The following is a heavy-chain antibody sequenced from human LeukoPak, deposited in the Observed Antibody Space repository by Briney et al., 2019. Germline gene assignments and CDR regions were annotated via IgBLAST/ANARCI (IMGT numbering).Heavy chain of an antibody. Sequence: SETLSLTCTVSGGSISSGDYYWSWIRQPPGKGLEWIGYIYYSGSTYYNPSLKSRVTISVDTSKNQFSLKLSSVTAADTAVYHCARDRLRFFGGGGGNWFDPWGQGTLVTVSS. CDR1: GGSISSGDYY. J-gene: IGHJ5*02. CDR3: ARDRLRFFGGGGGNWFDP. D-gene: IGHD3-3*01. CDR2: IYYSGST. V-gene: IGHV4-30-4*08.